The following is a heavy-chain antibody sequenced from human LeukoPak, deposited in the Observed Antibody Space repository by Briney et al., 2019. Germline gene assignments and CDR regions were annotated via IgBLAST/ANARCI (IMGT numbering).Heavy chain of an antibody. J-gene: IGHJ6*03. V-gene: IGHV7-4-1*02. CDR1: GYIFSSYG. CDR3: ARDPTDYYYYMDV. CDR2: INTNTGNP. Sequence: HGASVKVSCKASGYIFSSYGISWVRQAPGHGLEWMGWINTNTGNPTYAQGFTGRFVFSLDTSVSTAYLQISSLKAEDTAVYYCARDPTDYYYYMDVWGKGTTVTVSS.